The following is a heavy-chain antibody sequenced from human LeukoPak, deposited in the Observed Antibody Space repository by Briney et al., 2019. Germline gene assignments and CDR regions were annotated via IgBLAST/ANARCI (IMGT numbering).Heavy chain of an antibody. Sequence: GGSLRLSCAASGFTFTNYAMTWVRQAPGKGLEWVSSISGSGSGTYYGDSVKGRVTISRDNSKNTLYVQMHSLRAEDTAVYYCAKAPKGGSYYYFDYWGQGTLVTVSS. V-gene: IGHV3-23*01. D-gene: IGHD1-26*01. CDR1: GFTFTNYA. CDR3: AKAPKGGSYYYFDY. J-gene: IGHJ4*02. CDR2: ISGSGSGT.